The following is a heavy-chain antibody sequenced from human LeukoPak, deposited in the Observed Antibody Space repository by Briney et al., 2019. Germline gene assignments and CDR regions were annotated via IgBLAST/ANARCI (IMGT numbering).Heavy chain of an antibody. J-gene: IGHJ4*02. CDR3: ARSHYDILTGYYPFDY. Sequence: PSETLSLTCTVSGGSISSFFWSWIRQPPGKGLEWIAYLYYSGSTNYNPSLKSRVTISVDTSKNQFSLKLSSVTAADTAVYYCARSHYDILTGYYPFDYWGQGTLVTVSS. V-gene: IGHV4-59*01. CDR2: LYYSGST. D-gene: IGHD3-9*01. CDR1: GGSISSFF.